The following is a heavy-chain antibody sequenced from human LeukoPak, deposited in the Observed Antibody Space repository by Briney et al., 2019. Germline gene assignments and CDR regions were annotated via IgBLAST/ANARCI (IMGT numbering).Heavy chain of an antibody. CDR3: ARYNFDSSGYYRRWFDP. D-gene: IGHD3-22*01. V-gene: IGHV4-61*05. Sequence: SETLSLTRTVSGDSISSSTYYWSWIRQPPGKGLEWIGYIHYTGSTNYNPSLKSRVTISEDTSKNQFSLKLSSVTAADTAVYYCARYNFDSSGYYRRWFDPWGQGTLVTVSS. CDR1: GDSISSSTYY. J-gene: IGHJ5*02. CDR2: IHYTGST.